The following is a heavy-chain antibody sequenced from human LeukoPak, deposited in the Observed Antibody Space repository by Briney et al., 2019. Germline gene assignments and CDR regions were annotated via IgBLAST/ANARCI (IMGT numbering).Heavy chain of an antibody. Sequence: SVKVSCKASGGTFSSYAISWVRQAPGQGLEWMGRIIPILGIANYAQKFQGRVTITADKSTSTAYMELSSLRSEDTAVYYCARHVCSSTSCWTDAFDIWGQGTMVTVSS. CDR3: ARHVCSSTSCWTDAFDI. V-gene: IGHV1-69*04. CDR1: GGTFSSYA. D-gene: IGHD2-2*01. CDR2: IIPILGIA. J-gene: IGHJ3*02.